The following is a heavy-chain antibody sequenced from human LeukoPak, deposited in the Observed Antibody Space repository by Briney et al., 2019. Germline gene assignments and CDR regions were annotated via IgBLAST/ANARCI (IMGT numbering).Heavy chain of an antibody. J-gene: IGHJ3*02. CDR1: GFSFSSYG. CDR3: ASSGWSHDAFDI. V-gene: IGHV3-20*04. CDR2: INWNGGST. Sequence: PGGTLRLSCAASGFSFSSYGMSWVRQAPGKGLEWVSGINWNGGSTGYADSVKGRFTISRDNAKNSLYLQMNSLRAEDTALYYCASSGWSHDAFDIWGQGTMVTVSS. D-gene: IGHD6-19*01.